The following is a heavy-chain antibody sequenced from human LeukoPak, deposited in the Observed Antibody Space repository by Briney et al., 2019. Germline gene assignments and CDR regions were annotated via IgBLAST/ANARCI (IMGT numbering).Heavy chain of an antibody. D-gene: IGHD5-24*01. J-gene: IGHJ4*02. CDR3: ARYPFDGYNYYFDY. CDR2: IYYSGST. V-gene: IGHV4-59*01. CDR1: GGSLSSYY. Sequence: SETLSLTCTVSGGSLSSYYWSWIRQPPGKGLEWIGYIYYSGSTNYNPSLKSRVTISVDTSKNQFSLKLSSVTAADTAVYYCARYPFDGYNYYFDYWGQGTLVTVSS.